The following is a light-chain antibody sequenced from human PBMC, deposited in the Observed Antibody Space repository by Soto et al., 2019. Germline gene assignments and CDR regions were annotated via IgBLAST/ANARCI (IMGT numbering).Light chain of an antibody. CDR1: QAINNY. CDR2: DAS. CDR3: QHYDNLPL. Sequence: DIQMTQSPSSLSASVGDRVTITCQASQAINNYLNWYQQKPGKAPELLIYDASSLETGVPSRFSGSGSGTDFTFIIDNLQPEDIATYYCQHYDNLPLFGPGTKVDL. V-gene: IGKV1-33*01. J-gene: IGKJ3*01.